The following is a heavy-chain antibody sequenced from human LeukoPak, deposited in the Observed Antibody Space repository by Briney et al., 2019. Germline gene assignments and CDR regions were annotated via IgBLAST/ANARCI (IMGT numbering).Heavy chain of an antibody. D-gene: IGHD6-13*01. V-gene: IGHV3-7*01. CDR1: GLSVSSAY. CDR2: INRDGSAK. Sequence: QTGGSLRLSCGASGLSVSSAYMSWVRQAPGKGLEWVANINRDGSAKTYVDSVKGRFIISRDNAKNSVYLRMSSLRAEDTAVYYCATAPAAADSFWGQGTLVAVSS. CDR3: ATAPAAADSF. J-gene: IGHJ4*02.